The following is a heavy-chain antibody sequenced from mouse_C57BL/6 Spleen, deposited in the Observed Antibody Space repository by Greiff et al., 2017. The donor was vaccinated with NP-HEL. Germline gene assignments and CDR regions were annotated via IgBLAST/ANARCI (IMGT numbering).Heavy chain of an antibody. CDR2: INPYNGGT. Sequence: EVQLQQSGPVLVKPGASVKMSCKASGYTFTDYYMNWVKQSHGKSLEWIGVINPYNGGTSYNQKFKGKATLTVDKSSSTAYMELNSLTSEDSAVYDCAKPPYYCSWFAYWGQGTLVTVSA. D-gene: IGHD1-1*01. V-gene: IGHV1-19*01. CDR1: GYTFTDYY. J-gene: IGHJ3*01. CDR3: AKPPYYCSWFAY.